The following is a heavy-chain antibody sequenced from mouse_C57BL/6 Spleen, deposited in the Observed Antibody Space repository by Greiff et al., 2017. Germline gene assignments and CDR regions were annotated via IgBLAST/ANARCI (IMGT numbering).Heavy chain of an antibody. J-gene: IGHJ3*01. D-gene: IGHD2-4*01. CDR1: GYTFTSYW. Sequence: QVQLQQPGAELVRPGSSVKLSCKASGYTFTSYWMDWVKQRPGQGLEWLGNRYPSDSETHYNQKFKDKATLTVDKSSSTAYMQLSSLTSEDSAVYYCARSDYDYGTWFAYWGQGTLVTVSA. CDR3: ARSDYDYGTWFAY. CDR2: RYPSDSET. V-gene: IGHV1-61*01.